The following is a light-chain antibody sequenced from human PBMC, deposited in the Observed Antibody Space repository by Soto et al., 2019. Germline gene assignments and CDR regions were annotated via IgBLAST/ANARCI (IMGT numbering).Light chain of an antibody. CDR3: QLYSNPPLS. CDR2: WAS. Sequence: VVNPSPDSLAVSMGGRATINCKSSQSVLYSSNNKNYLAWYQQKPRQPPKLLINWASTRESGVPDRFSGSGSGTDFTLTISSLQAEDVAVYYCQLYSNPPLSFGGGTKVDI. V-gene: IGKV4-1*01. J-gene: IGKJ4*01. CDR1: QSVLYSSNNKNY.